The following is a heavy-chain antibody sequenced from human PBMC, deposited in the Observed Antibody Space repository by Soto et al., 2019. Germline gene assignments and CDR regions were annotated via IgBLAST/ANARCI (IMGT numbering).Heavy chain of an antibody. D-gene: IGHD6-13*01. Sequence: GGSLRLSCAASGFTFSNDWMSWVRQAPGKGLEWVGRIKSKTGGGTKDYAATVEGRFTISRDYSKNTLYLQMNSMKTEDTAVYYWTSVIRAAAGTKCDYWGQGTLVTVSS. J-gene: IGHJ4*02. CDR3: TSVIRAAAGTKCDY. CDR1: GFTFSNDW. CDR2: IKSKTGGGTK. V-gene: IGHV3-15*01.